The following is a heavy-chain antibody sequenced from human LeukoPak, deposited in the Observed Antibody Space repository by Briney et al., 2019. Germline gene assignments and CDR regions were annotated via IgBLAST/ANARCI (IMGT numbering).Heavy chain of an antibody. V-gene: IGHV1-69*05. CDR3: ARGITIFGVEAMDY. Sequence: GGSLRLSCAASGFTFSSYWMSWVRQAPGQGLEWMGGIIPIFGTANYAQKFQGRVTITTDESTSTAYMELSSLRSEDTAVYYCARGITIFGVEAMDYWGQGTLVTVSS. CDR2: IIPIFGTA. CDR1: GFTFSSYW. J-gene: IGHJ4*02. D-gene: IGHD3-3*01.